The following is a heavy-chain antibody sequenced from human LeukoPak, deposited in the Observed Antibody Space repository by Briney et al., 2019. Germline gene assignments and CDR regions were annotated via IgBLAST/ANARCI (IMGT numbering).Heavy chain of an antibody. V-gene: IGHV1-18*03. CDR3: ARAPSYYDSSGPLDY. CDR2: ISGYNGNT. Sequence: ASVKVSCKASGYTFTSYGISWVRQAPGQGLEWMGWISGYNGNTNYAQEFQGRVTITRDTSASTAYMELSSLRSEDMAVYYCARAPSYYDSSGPLDYWGQGTLVTVSS. CDR1: GYTFTSYG. D-gene: IGHD3-22*01. J-gene: IGHJ4*02.